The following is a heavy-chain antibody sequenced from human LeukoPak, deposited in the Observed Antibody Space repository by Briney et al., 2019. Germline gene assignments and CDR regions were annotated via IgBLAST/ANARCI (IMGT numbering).Heavy chain of an antibody. J-gene: IGHJ4*02. CDR2: ISPYNGNT. CDR3: ARDWAIVGKHPFDY. CDR1: GYTFTSYY. D-gene: IGHD1-26*01. V-gene: IGHV1-18*04. Sequence: ASVKVSCKASGYTFTSYYIHWVRQAPGQGLEWMGWISPYNGNTNYAQKLQGRVTMTTDTSTSTAYMELRSLGSDDTAVYYCARDWAIVGKHPFDYWGQGTLVTVSS.